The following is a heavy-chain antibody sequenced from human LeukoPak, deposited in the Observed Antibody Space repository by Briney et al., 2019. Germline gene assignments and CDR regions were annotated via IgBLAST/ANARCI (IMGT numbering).Heavy chain of an antibody. J-gene: IGHJ6*02. CDR3: AKSGGDSGGYYLYYGMDV. Sequence: GGSLRLSCAASGFTFSNYAMNWVRQAPGKGLEWVSAISGSGKSTYYADSVKGRFTISRGNSKNTLYLQMNSLRAEDTAVYYCAKSGGDSGGYYLYYGMDVWGQGTTVTVSS. V-gene: IGHV3-23*01. CDR2: ISGSGKST. D-gene: IGHD3-10*01. CDR1: GFTFSNYA.